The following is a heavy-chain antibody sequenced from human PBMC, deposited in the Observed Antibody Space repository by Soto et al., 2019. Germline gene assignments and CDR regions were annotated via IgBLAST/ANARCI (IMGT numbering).Heavy chain of an antibody. Sequence: EVQLLESGGGLVQPGGSLRLSCAASGFTFSSYAMSWVRQAPGKGLEWISAISGSGGSTYYADSVKGRFTISRDNSKNTLYLQMNSLRAEDTAVYYCAKDDSKGSSWESFYYWGQGTLVTVSS. CDR3: AKDDSKGSSWESFYY. V-gene: IGHV3-23*01. D-gene: IGHD6-13*01. J-gene: IGHJ4*02. CDR1: GFTFSSYA. CDR2: ISGSGGST.